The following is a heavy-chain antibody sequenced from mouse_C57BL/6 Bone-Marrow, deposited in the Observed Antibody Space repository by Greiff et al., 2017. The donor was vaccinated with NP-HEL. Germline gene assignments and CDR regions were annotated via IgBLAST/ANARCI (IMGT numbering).Heavy chain of an antibody. CDR2: IYPSDSET. Sequence: QVQLQQSGAELVRPGSSVKLSCKASGYTFTSYWMDWVKQRPGQGLEWIGNIYPSDSETHYNQKFKDKATLTVDKSSSTAYMQLSSLTSEDSAVYYCARRAYSNYWYFDVWGTGTTVTVSS. J-gene: IGHJ1*03. V-gene: IGHV1-61*01. D-gene: IGHD2-5*01. CDR1: GYTFTSYW. CDR3: ARRAYSNYWYFDV.